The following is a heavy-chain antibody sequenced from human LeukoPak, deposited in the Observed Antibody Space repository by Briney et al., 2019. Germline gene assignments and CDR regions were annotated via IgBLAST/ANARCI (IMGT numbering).Heavy chain of an antibody. D-gene: IGHD2-2*02. Sequence: GASVKVSCKASGYTFTSYGISWVRQAPGLGLEWMGWISAYNGNTNYAQKLQGRVTMTTDTSTSTAYMELRSLRSDDTTVYKCARYCSSTSCYTDYWGQGTLVTLSS. CDR1: GYTFTSYG. J-gene: IGHJ4*02. CDR3: ARYCSSTSCYTDY. V-gene: IGHV1-18*01. CDR2: ISAYNGNT.